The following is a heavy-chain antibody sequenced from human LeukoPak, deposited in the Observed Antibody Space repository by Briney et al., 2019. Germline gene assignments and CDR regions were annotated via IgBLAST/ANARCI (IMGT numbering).Heavy chain of an antibody. V-gene: IGHV1-69*04. D-gene: IGHD5-24*01. CDR3: AREMATIRAFDI. Sequence: SVKVSCKASGGTFSSYAISWVRQAPGQGLEWMGRIIPILGIANYAQKFQGRVTITADKSTSTAYMELSSLRSEDTAVYYCAREMATIRAFDIWGQGTMVTVSS. CDR2: IIPILGIA. CDR1: GGTFSSYA. J-gene: IGHJ3*02.